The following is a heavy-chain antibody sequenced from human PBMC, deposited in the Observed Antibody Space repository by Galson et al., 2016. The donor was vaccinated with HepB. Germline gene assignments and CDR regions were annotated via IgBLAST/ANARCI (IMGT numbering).Heavy chain of an antibody. Sequence: ETLSLTCTVSGGSINSPGYYWGWIRQSPGKGLEWIGSIYHSGNIYYNPSLKSRVTMSVDTSKNQFSLKLNSVTAADTAVYYCARHSVSAIPWFDPWGQGTLVSVSS. V-gene: IGHV4-39*01. CDR1: GGSINSPGYY. CDR2: IYHSGNI. J-gene: IGHJ5*02. CDR3: ARHSVSAIPWFDP. D-gene: IGHD2-2*02.